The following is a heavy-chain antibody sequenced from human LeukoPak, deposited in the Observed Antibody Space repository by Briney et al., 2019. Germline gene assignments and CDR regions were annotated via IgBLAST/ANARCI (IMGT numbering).Heavy chain of an antibody. J-gene: IGHJ5*02. CDR1: GGSISSYY. D-gene: IGHD3-10*01. CDR2: IYYSGST. V-gene: IGHV4-59*01. CDR3: ARDRHGSGSAHTFDP. Sequence: PSETLSLTCTVSGGSISSYYWSWIRQPPGKGLEWIAYIYYSGSTNYNPSLKSRVTISIDTSKNQFSLKLRCVTAADTAVYYCARDRHGSGSAHTFDPWGQGTLVTVSS.